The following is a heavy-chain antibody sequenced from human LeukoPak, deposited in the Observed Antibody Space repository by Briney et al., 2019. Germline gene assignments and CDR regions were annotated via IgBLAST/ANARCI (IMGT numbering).Heavy chain of an antibody. D-gene: IGHD5-18*01. CDR2: ISAYDGNT. CDR3: ARAVRGYSYAYLPY. V-gene: IGHV1-18*01. J-gene: IGHJ4*02. CDR1: GYTFSSYG. Sequence: VSVKVSCKASGYTFSSYGISWVRQAPGQGPEWMGWISAYDGNTNYAQKLQGRVTMTTDTSTSTAYMELRSLRSDDTAVYYCARAVRGYSYAYLPYWGQGTLVTVSS.